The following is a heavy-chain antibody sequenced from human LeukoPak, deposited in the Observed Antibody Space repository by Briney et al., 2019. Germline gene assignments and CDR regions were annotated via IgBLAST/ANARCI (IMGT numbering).Heavy chain of an antibody. CDR3: TKEGDVVGATIDS. D-gene: IGHD1-26*01. CDR1: GGSISSTVSY. Sequence: SETLSLTCIVPGGSISSTVSYWGWVRQPPGKGLEWIGSIHYSGSTYYIPSLKSRITISLDTSKNQFSLKLRSVTAADTAFYYCTKEGDVVGATIDSWGQGTLVTVSS. V-gene: IGHV4-39*07. CDR2: IHYSGST. J-gene: IGHJ4*02.